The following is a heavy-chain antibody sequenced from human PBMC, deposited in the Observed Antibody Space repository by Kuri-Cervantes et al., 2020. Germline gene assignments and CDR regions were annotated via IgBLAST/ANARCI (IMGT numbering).Heavy chain of an antibody. D-gene: IGHD6-13*01. Sequence: SVKVSCKASGYTFTSYYMHWVRQAPGQGLEWMGGIIPIFGTANYAQKFQGRVTITADESTSTAYMELSSLRSEDTAVYYCATSLAAADVSWFDPWGQGTLVTVSS. J-gene: IGHJ5*02. CDR3: ATSLAAADVSWFDP. V-gene: IGHV1-69*13. CDR2: IIPIFGTA. CDR1: GYTFTSYY.